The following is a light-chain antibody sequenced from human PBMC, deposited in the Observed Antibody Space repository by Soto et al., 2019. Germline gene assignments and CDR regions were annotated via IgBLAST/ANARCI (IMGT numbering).Light chain of an antibody. CDR2: WAS. CDR1: QSVLFSSNNKNY. Sequence: DIVMTQSPDSLAVSLGERATINCKSSQSVLFSSNNKNYLAWYRQKPGQPPELLISWASTRESGVPDRFSGSGSGTDFTLTISSLQAEDVAVYYCQQYYSTPLTFGGGTKVDIK. CDR3: QQYYSTPLT. V-gene: IGKV4-1*01. J-gene: IGKJ4*01.